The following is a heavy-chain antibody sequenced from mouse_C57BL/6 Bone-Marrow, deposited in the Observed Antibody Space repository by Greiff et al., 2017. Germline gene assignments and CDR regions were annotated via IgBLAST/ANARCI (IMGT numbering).Heavy chain of an antibody. V-gene: IGHV1-81*01. CDR1: GYTFTSYG. D-gene: IGHD2-1*01. J-gene: IGHJ4*01. CDR3: ARGGGRGNYVFYAMDY. CDR2: IYPRSGNT. Sequence: QVQLQQSGAELARPGASVKLSCKASGYTFTSYGISWVKQRTGQGLEWIGEIYPRSGNTYYNEKFKGKATLTADKSSSTAYMELRSLTSEDSAVYICARGGGRGNYVFYAMDYWGQGTSVTVSS.